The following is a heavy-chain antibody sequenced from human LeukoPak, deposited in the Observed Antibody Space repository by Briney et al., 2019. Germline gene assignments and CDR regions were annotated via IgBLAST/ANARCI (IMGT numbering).Heavy chain of an antibody. D-gene: IGHD6-19*01. CDR3: VKDAGYIAVSAPDY. CDR1: GFTFSTYA. J-gene: IGHJ4*02. V-gene: IGHV3-64*05. CDR2: ISSNGRST. Sequence: PGGSLRLSCSGSGFTFSTYAMHWVRQAPRKGLEFVSTISSNGRSTFYADSVKGRFTVSRDNSKNTLYVQMSSLIADDTAVYYCVKDAGYIAVSAPDYWGQGTLVTVSS.